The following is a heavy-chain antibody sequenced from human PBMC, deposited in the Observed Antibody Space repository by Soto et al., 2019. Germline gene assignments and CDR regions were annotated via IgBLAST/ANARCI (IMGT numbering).Heavy chain of an antibody. CDR1: GYAFTSYG. Sequence: ASVKVSCKASGYAFTSYGISWVRQAPGQGLEWMGWISAYRGDTNYAQKFQGRVTVTIDTSTNTAYMELRSLRSDDTAVYYCARDLRGYQLLSSPLDCWGQGTLVTVSS. V-gene: IGHV1-18*04. D-gene: IGHD2-2*01. CDR3: ARDLRGYQLLSSPLDC. CDR2: ISAYRGDT. J-gene: IGHJ4*02.